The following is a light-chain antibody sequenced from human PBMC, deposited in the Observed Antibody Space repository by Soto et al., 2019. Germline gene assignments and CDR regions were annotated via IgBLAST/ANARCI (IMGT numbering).Light chain of an antibody. J-gene: IGKJ2*01. Sequence: DIQMTQSPSSLSASVGDRVTITCRACQSTSNYVNWYQQKPGKAPKLLIYAASSLQSGVPSRFSGSGAGTDDFNLTVSNLHPEDFATYYCQQSYITPYTFGQGTKLGIK. V-gene: IGKV1-39*01. CDR3: QQSYITPYT. CDR1: QSTSNY. CDR2: AAS.